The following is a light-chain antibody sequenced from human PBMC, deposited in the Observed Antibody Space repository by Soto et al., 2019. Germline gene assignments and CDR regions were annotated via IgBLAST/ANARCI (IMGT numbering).Light chain of an antibody. V-gene: IGLV2-14*01. CDR1: GSDISAYNY. CDR3: CSYAGGDTMI. Sequence: QSALTQPASVSGSPGQSITISCTGTGSDISAYNYVSWYQQHPGKAPKLMIYEVGDRPSGLSNRFSGSKSGNTASLTISGLQAEDEADYYCCSYAGGDTMIFGGGTKLTVL. CDR2: EVG. J-gene: IGLJ2*01.